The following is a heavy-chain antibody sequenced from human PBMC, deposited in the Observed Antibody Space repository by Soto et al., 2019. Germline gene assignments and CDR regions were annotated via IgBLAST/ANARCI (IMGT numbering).Heavy chain of an antibody. Sequence: GASVKVSCKASGGTFSSYAISWVRQAPGQGLEWMGGIIPIFGTANYAQKFQGRVTITADESTSTAYMELSSLRSEDTAVYYCARVGRHSAIFGWFLPHYYPYCMVCRGQGATVNGSS. J-gene: IGHJ6*02. CDR3: ARVGRHSAIFGWFLPHYYPYCMVC. CDR1: GGTFSSYA. CDR2: IIPIFGTA. V-gene: IGHV1-69*13. D-gene: IGHD3-3*01.